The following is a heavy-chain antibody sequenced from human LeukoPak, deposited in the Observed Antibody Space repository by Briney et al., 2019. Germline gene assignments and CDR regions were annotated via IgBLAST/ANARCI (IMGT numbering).Heavy chain of an antibody. V-gene: IGHV3-23*01. D-gene: IGHD3-10*01. Sequence: PSGGSLRLSCAASGFTFSSYAMSWVRQAPGKGLEWVSAISGSGGGTYYADSVKGRFTISRDNSKNTLYLQMNSLRTEDTAVYYSARDQKPHSGSYYSHYHYGMDVWGQGTTVTVSS. J-gene: IGHJ6*02. CDR3: ARDQKPHSGSYYSHYHYGMDV. CDR2: ISGSGGGT. CDR1: GFTFSSYA.